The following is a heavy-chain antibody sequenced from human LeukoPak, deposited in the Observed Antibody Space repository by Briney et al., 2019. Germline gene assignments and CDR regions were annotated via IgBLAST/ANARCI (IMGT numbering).Heavy chain of an antibody. CDR2: INHNGNVN. CDR1: GFTFSSYA. J-gene: IGHJ6*02. D-gene: IGHD3-16*01. Sequence: GGSLRLSCAASGFTFSSYAMSWARQAPGKGLEWVASINHNGNVNYYVDSVKGRFTISRDNAKNSLYLQMSNLRAEDTAVYFCARGGGLDVWGQGATVTVSS. V-gene: IGHV3-7*03. CDR3: ARGGGLDV.